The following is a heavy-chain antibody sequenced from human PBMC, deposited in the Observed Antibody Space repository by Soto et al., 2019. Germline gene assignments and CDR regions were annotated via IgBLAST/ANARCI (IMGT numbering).Heavy chain of an antibody. CDR1: GFSLSTSGVG. V-gene: IGHV2-5*02. CDR2: IYWDDDK. D-gene: IGHD3-22*01. J-gene: IGHJ3*02. CDR3: ALSQIGGIDSSGYYYNPLGAFDI. Sequence: ESGPTLVNPTQTLTLTCTFSGFSLSTSGVGVGWIRQPPGKALEWLALIYWDDDKRYSPSLKSRLTITKDTSKNQVVLTMTNMDPVDTATYYCALSQIGGIDSSGYYYNPLGAFDIWGQGTMVTVSS.